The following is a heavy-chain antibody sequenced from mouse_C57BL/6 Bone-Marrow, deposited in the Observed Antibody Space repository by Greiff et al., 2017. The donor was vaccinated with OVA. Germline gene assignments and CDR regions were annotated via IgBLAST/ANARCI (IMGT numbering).Heavy chain of an antibody. D-gene: IGHD1-1*01. V-gene: IGHV1-81*01. CDR3: ARGGGLRKDY. Sequence: VNLVESGAELARPGASVKLSCKASGYTFTSYGISWVKQRTGQGLEWIGEIYPRSGNTYYNEKFKGKATLTADKSSSTAYMELRSLTSEDSAVYFCARGGGLRKDYWGQGTTLTVSS. J-gene: IGHJ2*01. CDR2: IYPRSGNT. CDR1: GYTFTSYG.